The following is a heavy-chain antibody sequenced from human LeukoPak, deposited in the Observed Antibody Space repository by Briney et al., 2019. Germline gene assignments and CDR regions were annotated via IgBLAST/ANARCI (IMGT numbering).Heavy chain of an antibody. Sequence: GGSLRLSCAASGFTFRNYWMSWVRQAPGKGPEDVANIKEDGRETYYLDSVAGRFTISRDNAKNSLYLQMNSLRAEDTAVYYCARDREYYYDSSGNFDYWGQGTLVTVSA. CDR1: GFTFRNYW. D-gene: IGHD3-22*01. V-gene: IGHV3-7*01. CDR3: ARDREYYYDSSGNFDY. CDR2: IKEDGRET. J-gene: IGHJ4*02.